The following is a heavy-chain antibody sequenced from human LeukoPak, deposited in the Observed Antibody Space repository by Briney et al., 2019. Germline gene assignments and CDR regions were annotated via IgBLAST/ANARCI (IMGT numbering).Heavy chain of an antibody. CDR3: ARPTKYLYYYGMDV. CDR1: GYTFTGYC. J-gene: IGHJ6*02. Sequence: ASVKVSCKASGYTFTGYCMHWVRQAPGQGLEWMGRINPNSGGTNYAQKFQGRVTMTRDTSISTAYMELSRLRSDDTAVYYCARPTKYLYYYGMDVWGQGTTVTVAS. V-gene: IGHV1-2*06. D-gene: IGHD2-2*01. CDR2: INPNSGGT.